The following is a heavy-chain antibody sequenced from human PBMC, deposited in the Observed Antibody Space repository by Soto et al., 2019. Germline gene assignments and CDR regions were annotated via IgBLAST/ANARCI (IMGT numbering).Heavy chain of an antibody. D-gene: IGHD5-12*01. V-gene: IGHV4-34*01. Sequence: TLSLTCAVYGGSFSGYYWSWIRRPPGKGLEWIGEINHSGSTNYNPSLKSRVTISVDTSKNQFSLKLSSVTAADTAVYYCAKTSRDGYNYNWFDPWGQGTLVTVSS. CDR3: AKTSRDGYNYNWFDP. CDR2: INHSGST. J-gene: IGHJ5*02. CDR1: GGSFSGYY.